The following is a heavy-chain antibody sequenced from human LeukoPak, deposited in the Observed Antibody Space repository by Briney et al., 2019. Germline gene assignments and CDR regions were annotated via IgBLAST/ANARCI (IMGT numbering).Heavy chain of an antibody. CDR2: INWHGGST. CDR3: ARVGWSGYFYYMDV. V-gene: IGHV3-20*04. D-gene: IGHD3-3*01. CDR1: GFTFNDYG. J-gene: IGHJ6*03. Sequence: PGGSLRLSCAASGFTFNDYGMSWVRQPPGKGLEWVSAINWHGGSTGYAASVEGRFTISRDNAKNSLYLQMNRLSVEDTALYYCARVGWSGYFYYMDVWGKGTTVTVS.